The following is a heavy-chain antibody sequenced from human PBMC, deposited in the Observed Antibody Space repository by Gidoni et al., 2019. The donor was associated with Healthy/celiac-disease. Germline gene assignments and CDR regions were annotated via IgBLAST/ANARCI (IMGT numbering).Heavy chain of an antibody. CDR2: ST. D-gene: IGHD4-17*01. Sequence: STYYNPSLKSRVTISVDTSKNQFSLKLSSVTAADTAVYYCARDLVYGDGIYYYGMDVWGQGTTVTVSS. V-gene: IGHV4-30-2*05. J-gene: IGHJ6*02. CDR3: ARDLVYGDGIYYYGMDV.